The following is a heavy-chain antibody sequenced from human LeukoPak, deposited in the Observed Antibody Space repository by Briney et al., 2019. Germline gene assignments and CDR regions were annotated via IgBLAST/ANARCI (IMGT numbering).Heavy chain of an antibody. D-gene: IGHD4-17*01. CDR3: ARLRSMYYFDY. Sequence: GGSLRLSCAASGFTVSSNYMSWVRQAPGKGLEWVSVIYSGGSTYYADSVKGRFTISRDNSKNTLYLQMNSLRAEDTAVYYCARLRSMYYFDYWGQGTLVTVSS. CDR1: GFTVSSNY. J-gene: IGHJ4*02. V-gene: IGHV3-66*04. CDR2: IYSGGST.